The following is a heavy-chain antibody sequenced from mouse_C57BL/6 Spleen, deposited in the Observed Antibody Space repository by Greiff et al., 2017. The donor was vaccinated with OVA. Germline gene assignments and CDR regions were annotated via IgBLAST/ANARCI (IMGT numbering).Heavy chain of an antibody. Sequence: VKVVESGAELMKPGASVKLSCKATGYTFTGYWIEWVKQRPGHGLEWIGEILPGSGSTYYNEKVKGRVTFPADTSSNTAYMQLSSLTTEDSAIYYCARSMIKERAWFAYWGKGTLVTVSA. D-gene: IGHD2-4*01. CDR2: ILPGSGST. CDR1: GYTFTGYW. J-gene: IGHJ3*01. CDR3: ARSMIKERAWFAY. V-gene: IGHV1-9*01.